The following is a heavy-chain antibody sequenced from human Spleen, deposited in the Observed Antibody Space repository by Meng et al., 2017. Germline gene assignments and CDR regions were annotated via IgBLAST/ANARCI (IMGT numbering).Heavy chain of an antibody. CDR3: AREWGGLGMFDY. CDR2: ISGSGGST. J-gene: IGHJ4*02. CDR1: GFTFSSYA. V-gene: IGHV3-23*01. Sequence: GGSLRLSCAASGFTFSSYAMSWVRQAPGKGLEWVSAISGSGGSTYYADSVKGRFTISRDNSKHTLYLQMNSLRPEDTAVYYCAREWGGLGMFDYWGQGTLVTVSS. D-gene: IGHD7-27*01.